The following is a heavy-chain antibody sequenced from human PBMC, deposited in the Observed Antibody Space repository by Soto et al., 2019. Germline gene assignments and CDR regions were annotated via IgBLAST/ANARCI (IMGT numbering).Heavy chain of an antibody. CDR3: ARGPVLRYFDWLPSYYYYGMDV. CDR1: GYTFTGYY. Sequence: GASVKVSCKASGYTFTGYYMHWVRQAPGQGLEWMGWINPNSGGTSYAQKFQGWVTMTRDTSISTAYMELSRLRSDDTAVYYCARGPVLRYFDWLPSYYYYGMDVWGQGTTVTVSS. V-gene: IGHV1-2*04. CDR2: INPNSGGT. D-gene: IGHD3-9*01. J-gene: IGHJ6*02.